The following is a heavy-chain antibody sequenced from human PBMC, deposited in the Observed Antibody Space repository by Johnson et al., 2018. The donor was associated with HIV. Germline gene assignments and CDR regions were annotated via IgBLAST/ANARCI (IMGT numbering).Heavy chain of an antibody. CDR1: GFTFSSYA. CDR2: ISYGGSNK. Sequence: QEKLVESGGGVVQPGRSLRLSCAASGFTFSSYAMHWVRQAPGTGLEWVAVISYGGSNKYYADSVKGRFTISRDNSKNTLYLQMNSLRAEDTAVYYCARDSPGEITMVQGVIGIWGQGTMVTVSS. CDR3: ARDSPGEITMVQGVIGI. V-gene: IGHV3-30*04. J-gene: IGHJ3*02. D-gene: IGHD3-10*01.